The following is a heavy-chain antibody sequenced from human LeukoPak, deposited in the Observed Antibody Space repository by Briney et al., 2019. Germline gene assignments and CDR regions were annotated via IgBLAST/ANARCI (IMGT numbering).Heavy chain of an antibody. V-gene: IGHV3-11*01. Sequence: GGSLRLSCAASGFTFSDNYMSWIHQAPGKGLEWVSYISSSGSTIYYADSVKGRFTISRDNAKNSLYLQMNSLRAEDTAVYYCASSYDSSGYYYRIATNRFGYWGQGTLVTVSS. CDR3: ASSYDSSGYYYRIATNRFGY. CDR1: GFTFSDNY. D-gene: IGHD3-22*01. CDR2: ISSSGSTI. J-gene: IGHJ4*02.